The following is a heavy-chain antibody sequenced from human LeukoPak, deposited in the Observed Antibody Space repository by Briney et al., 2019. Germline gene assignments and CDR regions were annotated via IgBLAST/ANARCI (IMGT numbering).Heavy chain of an antibody. Sequence: PGGSLRLSCAASGFTFSSYSMNWVRQAPGKGLEWVSVIYSGGSTYYADSVKGRFTISRDNSKNTLYLQMNSLRAEDTAVYYCARDQARIAAANDWFDPWGQGTLVTVSS. D-gene: IGHD6-13*01. J-gene: IGHJ5*02. CDR3: ARDQARIAAANDWFDP. CDR1: GFTFSSYS. V-gene: IGHV3-66*01. CDR2: IYSGGST.